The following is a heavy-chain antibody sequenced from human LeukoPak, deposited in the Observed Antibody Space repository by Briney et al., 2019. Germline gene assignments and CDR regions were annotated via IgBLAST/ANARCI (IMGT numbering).Heavy chain of an antibody. J-gene: IGHJ4*02. V-gene: IGHV5-51*01. Sequence: GESLQISCKGSGYSFTSYWIGWVRQMPEKGLEWMGIIYPGDSDTRYSPSFQGQVTMSVDKSISNAFLQWRNLKASDTAMYYCARLRGSSWYFPFDYWGQGTLVTVSS. CDR3: ARLRGSSWYFPFDY. D-gene: IGHD2-15*01. CDR2: IYPGDSDT. CDR1: GYSFTSYW.